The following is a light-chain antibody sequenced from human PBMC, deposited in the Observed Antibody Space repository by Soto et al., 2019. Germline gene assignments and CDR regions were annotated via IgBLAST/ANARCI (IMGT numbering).Light chain of an antibody. Sequence: SYVLTQPPSVSVAPRQTARITCGGNDIGSNSVHWYQQKPCQAPVLVVYADSDRPSGIPDRFSGSNSGNTDTLTISGVEDGDEADYYCQVWDTSSDHVVVGGGTKLTVL. V-gene: IGLV3-21*02. CDR3: QVWDTSSDHVV. CDR2: ADS. CDR1: DIGSNS. J-gene: IGLJ2*01.